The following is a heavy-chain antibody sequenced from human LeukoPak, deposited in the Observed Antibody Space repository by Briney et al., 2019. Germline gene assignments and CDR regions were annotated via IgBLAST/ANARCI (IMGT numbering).Heavy chain of an antibody. D-gene: IGHD5-18*01. CDR2: ISWNSGSI. V-gene: IGHV3-9*03. J-gene: IGHJ3*02. CDR1: GFTFDDYA. CDR3: AKSYAKNTAMVENAFDI. Sequence: GGSLRLSCAASGFTFDDYAMHWVRQAPGKGLEWVSGISWNSGSIGYADSVKGRFTISRDNAKNSLYLQMNSLRAEDMALYYCAKSYAKNTAMVENAFDIWGQGTMVTVSS.